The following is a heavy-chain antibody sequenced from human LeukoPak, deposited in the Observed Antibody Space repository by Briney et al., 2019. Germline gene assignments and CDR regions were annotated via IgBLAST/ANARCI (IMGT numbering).Heavy chain of an antibody. V-gene: IGHV3-30*02. CDR1: GFTFSNYG. CDR3: ARDLATRQRTGLYDY. D-gene: IGHD3-16*02. Sequence: GGSLRLSCAASGFTFSNYGMHWVRQAPGKGLEWVAFMRYDGKNEYYADSVKGRFTISRDNSKNTLYLQMNSLRDEDTAVYYCARDLATRQRTGLYDYWGQGTLVTVSS. CDR2: MRYDGKNE. J-gene: IGHJ4*02.